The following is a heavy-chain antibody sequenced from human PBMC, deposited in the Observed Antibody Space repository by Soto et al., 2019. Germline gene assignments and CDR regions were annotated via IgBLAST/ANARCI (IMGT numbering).Heavy chain of an antibody. CDR1: GGSFSSYY. Sequence: SSETLSLTCTVYGGSFSSYYWSWIRQPPGKGLEWIGEINHSGSTNYNPSLKSRVTISVDTSKNQFSLKLSSVTAADTAVYYCARGRVPSYRVRDNWFDPWGQGTLVTVSS. CDR2: INHSGST. J-gene: IGHJ5*02. D-gene: IGHD3-16*02. CDR3: ARGRVPSYRVRDNWFDP. V-gene: IGHV4-34*01.